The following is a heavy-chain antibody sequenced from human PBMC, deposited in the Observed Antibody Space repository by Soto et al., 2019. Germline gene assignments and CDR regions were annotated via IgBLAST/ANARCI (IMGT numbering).Heavy chain of an antibody. Sequence: SETLSLTCTVSGDSISSGAYYWAWIRQHPVKGLEWIGYIYYSGSTHHNPSLKSRDTISIDTSKNQFSLKLSSVTAADTAVYYCARQIAAGSFTYYFDSWGQGTLVTVSS. CDR1: GDSISSGAYY. CDR3: ARQIAAGSFTYYFDS. V-gene: IGHV4-31*03. J-gene: IGHJ4*02. CDR2: IYYSGST. D-gene: IGHD6-13*01.